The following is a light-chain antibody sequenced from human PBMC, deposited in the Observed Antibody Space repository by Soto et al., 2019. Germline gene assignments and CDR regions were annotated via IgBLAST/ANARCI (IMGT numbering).Light chain of an antibody. Sequence: DLVMTQSPLSLPVTPGEPASISCRSSQGLLQTNGYNYLDWYLQKPGQSPQLLIYLGSNRASGVPDRFSGSGSGTDFTLKISRVEAEDVGVYYCMQALQTPWAFGQGTKVEIK. CDR1: QGLLQTNGYNY. V-gene: IGKV2-28*01. CDR2: LGS. CDR3: MQALQTPWA. J-gene: IGKJ1*01.